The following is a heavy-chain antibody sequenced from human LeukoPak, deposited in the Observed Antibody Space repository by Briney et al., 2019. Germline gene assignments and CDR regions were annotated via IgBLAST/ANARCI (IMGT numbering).Heavy chain of an antibody. J-gene: IGHJ5*02. CDR1: GYTFTGYY. V-gene: IGHV1-2*02. Sequence: ASVKVSCKASGYTFTGYYMHWVRQAPGQGLEWMGWINPNSGGTNYAQKFQGRVTMTRDTSISTAYMELSRLRSDDTAVYYCARVRPHYYGSGSDNWFDPWGQGTLVTVSS. D-gene: IGHD3-10*01. CDR2: INPNSGGT. CDR3: ARVRPHYYGSGSDNWFDP.